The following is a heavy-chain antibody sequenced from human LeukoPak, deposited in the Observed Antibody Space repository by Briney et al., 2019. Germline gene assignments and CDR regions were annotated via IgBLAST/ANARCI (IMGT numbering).Heavy chain of an antibody. CDR2: IYYSGNT. J-gene: IGHJ2*01. V-gene: IGHV4-59*01. Sequence: SETLSLTCAVSGVSIGSYYWNWIRQPPGKGLEWIGYIYYSGNTNYNPSLKSRVTMSVDTSRNQFSLRLNSVTAADTAVYYCARMIAAAGAEYFDLWGRGALITVSS. CDR1: GVSIGSYY. CDR3: ARMIAAAGAEYFDL. D-gene: IGHD6-13*01.